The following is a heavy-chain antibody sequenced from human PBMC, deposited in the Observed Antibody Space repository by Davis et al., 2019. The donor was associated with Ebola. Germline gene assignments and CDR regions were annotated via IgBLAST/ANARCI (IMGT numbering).Heavy chain of an antibody. Sequence: GESLKISCKCSGYSFTSYWIGWVRQMPGKGLEWMGIIYPGDYDTRYSPSFQGQVTISADRSISTAYLQWSSLKASDTAMYYCARGTDGYNPGGYFDSWGQGTLVTVSS. CDR1: GYSFTSYW. D-gene: IGHD5-24*01. J-gene: IGHJ4*02. CDR3: ARGTDGYNPGGYFDS. V-gene: IGHV5-51*01. CDR2: IYPGDYDT.